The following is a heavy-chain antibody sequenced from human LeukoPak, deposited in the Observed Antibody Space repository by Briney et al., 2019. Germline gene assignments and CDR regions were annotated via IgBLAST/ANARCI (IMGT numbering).Heavy chain of an antibody. CDR3: AKDVPGGWWYFDL. D-gene: IGHD6-19*01. CDR1: RFTFSSYF. V-gene: IGHV3-23*01. CDR2: ISGSGGTT. Sequence: GGSLRLSCAASRFTFSSYFMSWVRQAPGKGLEWVSVISGSGGTTYYAVSVKGRFTISRDNSKNTLYLQMNSLGAEDTAVYYCAKDVPGGWWYFDLWGRGTLVTVSS. J-gene: IGHJ2*01.